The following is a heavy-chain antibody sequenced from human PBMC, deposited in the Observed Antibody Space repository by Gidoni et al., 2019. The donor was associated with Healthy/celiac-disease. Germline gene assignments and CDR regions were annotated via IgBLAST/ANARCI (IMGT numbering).Heavy chain of an antibody. J-gene: IGHJ4*02. D-gene: IGHD2-15*01. Sequence: QVQLVQSGAEVKKPGSSVKVSCKASGGTFSSYAISWVRQAPGQGLEWMGGIIPIYGTANYAQKCQGRVTITADESTSTAYMELSSLRSEDTAVYYCARGGGAYCSGGSCYPLNHFDYWGQGTLVTVSS. CDR2: IIPIYGTA. CDR1: GGTFSSYA. V-gene: IGHV1-69*01. CDR3: ARGGGAYCSGGSCYPLNHFDY.